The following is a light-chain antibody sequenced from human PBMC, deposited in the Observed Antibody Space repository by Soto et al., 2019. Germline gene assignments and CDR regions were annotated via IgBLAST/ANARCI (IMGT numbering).Light chain of an antibody. CDR2: EDN. J-gene: IGLJ1*01. Sequence: NFMLTQPHSVSESPGKTVTISCTRSSGSIAINYVQWYQQRPGSAPTTVIYEDNQRPSGVPDRFSGSIDSSSNSASLTISGLKTEDEADYYCQSYDSSNYVFGTGTKVTVL. CDR3: QSYDSSNYV. V-gene: IGLV6-57*03. CDR1: SGSIAINY.